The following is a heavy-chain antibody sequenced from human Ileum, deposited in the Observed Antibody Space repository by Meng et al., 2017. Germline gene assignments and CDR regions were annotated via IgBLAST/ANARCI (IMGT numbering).Heavy chain of an antibody. V-gene: IGHV4-61*01. Sequence: GQLLGSVPGLVRPAETLSLTCTGSGGSVSSGLYYWSLIRQPPGKGLEWIGYIYYSGSINYNPSLKSRVTISVDTSNNQFSLNLSSVTAADTAVYYFARDSGWFDRWGQGTLVTVSS. CDR2: IYYSGSI. CDR3: ARDSGWFDR. J-gene: IGHJ5*02. CDR1: GGSVSSGLYY.